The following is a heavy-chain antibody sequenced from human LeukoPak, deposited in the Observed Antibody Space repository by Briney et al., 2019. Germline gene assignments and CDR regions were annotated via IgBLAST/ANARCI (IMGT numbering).Heavy chain of an antibody. V-gene: IGHV4-31*03. CDR1: GGSISSSGYY. CDR2: IYYNGNT. Sequence: PSQTLSLTSTVSGGSISSSGYYWSWVRQHPGKGLEWIGYIYYNGNTYYNPSLKSRVTISVDTSKKQFSLKLSSVTAADTAVYYCARGNVVVITPTRWFDPWGQGTLVTVSS. CDR3: ARGNVVVITPTRWFDP. D-gene: IGHD2-15*01. J-gene: IGHJ5*02.